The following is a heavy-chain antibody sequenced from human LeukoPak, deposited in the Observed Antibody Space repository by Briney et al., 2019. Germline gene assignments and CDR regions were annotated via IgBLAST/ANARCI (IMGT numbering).Heavy chain of an antibody. CDR2: ISSSSSHI. CDR3: ARDGGYSYALTHPDY. CDR1: GFTFSSYS. J-gene: IGHJ4*02. Sequence: PGGSLRLSCAASGFTFSSYSMNWVRQAPGKGLEWVSSISSSSSHIYYADSVKGRFTISRDNAKDSLYLQMNSLRAEDTAVYYCARDGGYSYALTHPDYWGQGTLVTVSS. V-gene: IGHV3-21*01. D-gene: IGHD5-18*01.